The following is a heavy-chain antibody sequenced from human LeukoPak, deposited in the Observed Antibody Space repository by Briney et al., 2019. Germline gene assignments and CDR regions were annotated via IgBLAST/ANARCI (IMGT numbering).Heavy chain of an antibody. CDR3: ARGLGYSSGWHRNYFDY. J-gene: IGHJ4*02. CDR1: GGSFSGYY. Sequence: SETLSLTCAVYGGSFSGYYWSWIRQPPGKGLEWIGEINHSGSTSYNPSLKSRVTISVDTSKNQFSLKLSSVTAADTAVYYCARGLGYSSGWHRNYFDYWGQGTLVTVSS. V-gene: IGHV4-34*01. CDR2: INHSGST. D-gene: IGHD6-19*01.